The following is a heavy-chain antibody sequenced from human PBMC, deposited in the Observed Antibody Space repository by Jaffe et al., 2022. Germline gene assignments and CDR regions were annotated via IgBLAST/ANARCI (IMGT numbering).Heavy chain of an antibody. CDR3: AKEVSSTSKGSFDV. Sequence: EVQLLQSGGGLVQPGESLRLSCAASGFTFSGYAVNWVRQAPGKGLEWVAGITGSGARTFYADSVRGRFTISRDNFKNTLSLEMDSLRDEDTAVYYCAKEVSSTSKGSFDVWGLGTLVTVSS. V-gene: IGHV3-23*01. CDR2: ITGSGART. J-gene: IGHJ3*01. CDR1: GFTFSGYA. D-gene: IGHD6-13*01.